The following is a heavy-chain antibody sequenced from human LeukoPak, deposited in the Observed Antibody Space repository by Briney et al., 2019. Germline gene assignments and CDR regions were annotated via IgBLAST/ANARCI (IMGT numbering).Heavy chain of an antibody. Sequence: KSSETLSLTCTVSGGSISSYYWSWIRQPPGKGLEWIGYIYYSGSTNYNPSLKSRVTISVGTSKHQFSLKLSSVTAADTAVYYCARVGGLVVVVPAAIGADNWFDPWGQGTLVTVSS. CDR1: GGSISSYY. CDR2: IYYSGST. J-gene: IGHJ5*02. V-gene: IGHV4-59*01. D-gene: IGHD2-2*01. CDR3: ARVGGLVVVVPAAIGADNWFDP.